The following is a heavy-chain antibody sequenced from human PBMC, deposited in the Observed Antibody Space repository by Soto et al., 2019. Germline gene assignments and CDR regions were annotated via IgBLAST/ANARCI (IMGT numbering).Heavy chain of an antibody. CDR3: AREPLKYNWNDGAFGWFDP. V-gene: IGHV4-61*01. CDR1: GGSISSSSYY. J-gene: IGHJ5*02. Sequence: PSETLSLTCTVSGGSISSSSYYWGWIRQPPGKGLEWIGYIYYSGSTNYNPSLKSRVTISVDTSKNQFSLKLSSVTAADTAVYYCAREPLKYNWNDGAFGWFDPWGQGTLVTVSS. D-gene: IGHD1-20*01. CDR2: IYYSGST.